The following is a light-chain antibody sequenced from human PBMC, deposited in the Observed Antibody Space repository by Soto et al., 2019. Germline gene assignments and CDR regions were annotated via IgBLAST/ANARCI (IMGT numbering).Light chain of an antibody. Sequence: QSALTQPASVSGSPGQSITISCTGTSSDVAFCNHVSWYQQHPGKAPKLLIYEVNNRPSGVSHRFSGSKSGNTASLTISGLQAEDEADYYCSSFASTHTYVFGTGTKVTVL. CDR2: EVN. J-gene: IGLJ1*01. CDR1: SSDVAFCNH. V-gene: IGLV2-14*01. CDR3: SSFASTHTYV.